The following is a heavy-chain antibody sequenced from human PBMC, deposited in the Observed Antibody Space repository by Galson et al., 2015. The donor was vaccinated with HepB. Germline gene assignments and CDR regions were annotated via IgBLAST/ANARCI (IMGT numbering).Heavy chain of an antibody. D-gene: IGHD3-10*01. CDR3: VRTITPAPIPLFDC. Sequence: SLRLSCAASGFPLSFSAMSWVRQAPGKGLVWVSRIKSDGETADYADSVKGRFTISRDNAKNTLSLQMESLRAEDTALYYCVRTITPAPIPLFDCWGQGTLVTVSS. CDR2: IKSDGETA. J-gene: IGHJ4*02. CDR1: GFPLSFSA. V-gene: IGHV3-74*01.